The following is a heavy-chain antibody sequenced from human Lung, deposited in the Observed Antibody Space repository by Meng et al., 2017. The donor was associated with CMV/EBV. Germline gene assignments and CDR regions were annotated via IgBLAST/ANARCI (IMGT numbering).Heavy chain of an antibody. V-gene: IGHV1-2*02. Sequence: SVKVSXKALGYTFTGYYVHWLRQAPGQGLEWMGWINPITGATKYAQKFQGRVTMTRDTSISTAYMDLSRLTSDDAAIYYCGRVVASAQLPPLDVWGQGTTVTVSS. CDR1: GYTFTGYY. J-gene: IGHJ6*02. CDR3: GRVVASAQLPPLDV. D-gene: IGHD1-1*01. CDR2: INPITGAT.